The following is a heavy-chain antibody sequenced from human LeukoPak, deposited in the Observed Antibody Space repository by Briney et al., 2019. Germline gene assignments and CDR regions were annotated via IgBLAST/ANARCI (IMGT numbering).Heavy chain of an antibody. D-gene: IGHD6-13*01. CDR1: GFTFSNYA. Sequence: GGSLRLSCAASGFTFSNYAMTWVRQAPGKGLEWVSFIYSGGATYYADSVRGRFTISRDSSKNTLYLQMNSLRVEDTAVYYCARVPGYSWGQGTLVTVSS. V-gene: IGHV3-53*01. CDR3: ARVPGYS. CDR2: IYSGGAT. J-gene: IGHJ4*02.